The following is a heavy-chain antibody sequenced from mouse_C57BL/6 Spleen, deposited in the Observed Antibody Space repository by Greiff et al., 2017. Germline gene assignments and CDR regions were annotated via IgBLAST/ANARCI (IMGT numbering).Heavy chain of an antibody. D-gene: IGHD2-2*01. J-gene: IGHJ2*01. CDR3: ARESTGYGYNY. CDR1: GYTFTSYW. CDR2: IDPSACET. V-gene: IGHV1-52*01. Sequence: QVQLQQPGAELVRPGSSVKLSCQASGYTFTSYWMHWVKRRPIQGLEWIGNIDPSACETHYNQNFKDKALLTVDKTSSIAYMQLSSLTSADSAVYYSARESTGYGYNYWSQVTTLTVSS.